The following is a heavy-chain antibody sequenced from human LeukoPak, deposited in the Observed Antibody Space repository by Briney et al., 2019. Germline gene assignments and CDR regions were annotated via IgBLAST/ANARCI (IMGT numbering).Heavy chain of an antibody. CDR1: GFTFSSYA. CDR2: ISYDGSNK. J-gene: IGHJ4*02. V-gene: IGHV3-30-3*01. Sequence: GRSLRLSCAASGFTFSSYAMHWVRQAPGKGLEWVAVISYDGSNKYYADSVKGRFTISRDNAKNSLYLQMNSLRAEDTAVYYCARDQDFGVVITNFDYWGQGTLVTVSS. D-gene: IGHD3-3*01. CDR3: ARDQDFGVVITNFDY.